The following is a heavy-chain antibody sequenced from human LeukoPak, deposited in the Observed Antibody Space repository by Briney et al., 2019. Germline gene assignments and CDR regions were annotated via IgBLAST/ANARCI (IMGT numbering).Heavy chain of an antibody. CDR2: IYPGDSDT. D-gene: IGHD5-12*01. CDR3: ARNNRATDDYYYYYMDV. CDR1: GYSFTSYW. V-gene: IGHV5-51*01. Sequence: GESLKISCKGSGYSFTSYWIGWVRQMPGKGLEWMGIIYPGDSDTRYSPSFQGQVTISDDKSISTAYLQWSSLKASDTAMYYCARNNRATDDYYYYYMDVWGKGTTVTVSS. J-gene: IGHJ6*03.